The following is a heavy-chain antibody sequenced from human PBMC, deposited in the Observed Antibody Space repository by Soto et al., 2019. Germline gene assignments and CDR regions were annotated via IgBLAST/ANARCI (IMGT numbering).Heavy chain of an antibody. V-gene: IGHV3-23*01. CDR3: AKGGSDEAYYYYYMDV. J-gene: IGHJ6*03. CDR1: GFTFSSYA. D-gene: IGHD1-26*01. CDR2: ISGSGGST. Sequence: GSLRLSCAASGFTFSSYAMSWVRQAPGKGLDWVSSISGSGGSTYYADSVKGRFTISRDNSKYTLYLQMNSLRAEDTAVYYCAKGGSDEAYYYYYMDVWGKGTTVTVSS.